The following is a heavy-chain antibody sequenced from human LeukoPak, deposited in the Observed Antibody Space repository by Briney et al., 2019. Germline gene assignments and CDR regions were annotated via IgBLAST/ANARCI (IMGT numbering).Heavy chain of an antibody. D-gene: IGHD2-2*01. Sequence: SETLSLTCTVSGGSISSYYWSWIRQPPGKGLEWIGYISYSGSTNYNPSLKSRVTISVDASKNQFSLKLSSVTAADTAVYYCAAGPGYCSSTGCYGGYFDLWGRGTLVTVSS. CDR2: ISYSGST. CDR1: GGSISSYY. CDR3: AAGPGYCSSTGCYGGYFDL. V-gene: IGHV4-59*01. J-gene: IGHJ2*01.